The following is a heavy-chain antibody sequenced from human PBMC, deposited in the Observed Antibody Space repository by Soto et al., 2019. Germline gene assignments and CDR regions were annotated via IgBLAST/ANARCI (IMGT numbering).Heavy chain of an antibody. D-gene: IGHD4-4*01. Sequence: ASVKVSCKASGYTFTGYYMHWVRQAPGQGLEWMGWINPNSGGTNYAQKFQGWVTMTRDTSISTAYMELRGLTSEDTAVYYCARESPYSRYYDYWSQGNLVTVSS. V-gene: IGHV1-2*04. CDR1: GYTFTGYY. CDR3: ARESPYSRYYDY. J-gene: IGHJ4*02. CDR2: INPNSGGT.